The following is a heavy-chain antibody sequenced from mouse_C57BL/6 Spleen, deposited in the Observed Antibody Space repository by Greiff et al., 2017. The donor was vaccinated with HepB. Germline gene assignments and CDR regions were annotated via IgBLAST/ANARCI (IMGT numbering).Heavy chain of an antibody. V-gene: IGHV5-4*01. CDR1: GFTFSSYA. Sequence: EVKLMESGGGLVKPGGSLKLSCAASGFTFSSYAMSWVRQTPEKRLEWVATISDGGSYTYYPDNVKGRFTISRDNAKNNMYLQMSHLKSEETAMYYCTRDWSSGYVPYAMDYWGQGTSVTVSS. D-gene: IGHD3-2*02. CDR3: TRDWSSGYVPYAMDY. J-gene: IGHJ4*01. CDR2: ISDGGSYT.